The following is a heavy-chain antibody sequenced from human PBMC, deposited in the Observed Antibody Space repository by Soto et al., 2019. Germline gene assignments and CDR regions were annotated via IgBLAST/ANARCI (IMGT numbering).Heavy chain of an antibody. CDR1: GFTFSHHA. Sequence: QVQLVESGGGVVQPGSSLRLSCATSGFTFSHHAMHWVRKAPGKGLQWVAQIWYDGSVKNYADSMKGRFTISRDSPKNTLFLQMNSLRVEDTAVYYCARDGQQLAPYAFDIWGQGTLVIVSS. V-gene: IGHV3-33*01. CDR2: IWYDGSVK. J-gene: IGHJ3*02. CDR3: ARDGQQLAPYAFDI. D-gene: IGHD6-13*01.